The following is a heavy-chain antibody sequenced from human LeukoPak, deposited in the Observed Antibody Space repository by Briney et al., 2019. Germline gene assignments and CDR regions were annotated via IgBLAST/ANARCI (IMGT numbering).Heavy chain of an antibody. Sequence: GGSLRLSCAASGFSFSSYAMNWVRQAPGKGLEWVSIIFGAGKNTTYYADSVKGRFTVSRDNSKNTLYLQMTNLRPEDTAKYYCAKRNTMIRGGPSFDYWGQGILVAVSS. CDR3: AKRNTMIRGGPSFDY. V-gene: IGHV3-23*03. CDR1: GFSFSSYA. J-gene: IGHJ4*02. CDR2: IFGAGKNTT. D-gene: IGHD3-10*01.